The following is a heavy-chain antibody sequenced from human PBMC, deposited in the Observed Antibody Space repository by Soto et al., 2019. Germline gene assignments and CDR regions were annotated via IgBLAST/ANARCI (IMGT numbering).Heavy chain of an antibody. CDR2: IRSKGNSYAT. CDR1: GFTVSGST. V-gene: IGHV3-73*02. J-gene: IGHJ4*02. D-gene: IGHD6-13*01. CDR3: SRHGGVSGQLILYY. Sequence: EVQLVESGGGLVQPGGSLKLSCAASGFTVSGSTMHWVRQASGKGLEWVGRIRSKGNSYATTYAASVKVRFTISRDDSKNTAYLQMNSLKTEDTAVYYCSRHGGVSGQLILYYWGQGTLVTVSS.